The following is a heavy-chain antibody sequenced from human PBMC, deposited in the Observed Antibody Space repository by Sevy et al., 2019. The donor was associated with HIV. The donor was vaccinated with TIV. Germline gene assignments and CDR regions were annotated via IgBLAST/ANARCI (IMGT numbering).Heavy chain of an antibody. J-gene: IGHJ5*02. D-gene: IGHD2-2*02. V-gene: IGHV1-24*01. CDR2: FDPEDGET. CDR3: ATVGYCSSTSCYSYWFDP. Sequence: ASVKVSCKVSGYTLTELSMHWVRQAPGKGLEWMGGFDPEDGETIYAQKLQGRVTMTEDTSTDTAYMELSSLRSEDTAVYYCATVGYCSSTSCYSYWFDPWGQGTLVTVSS. CDR1: GYTLTELS.